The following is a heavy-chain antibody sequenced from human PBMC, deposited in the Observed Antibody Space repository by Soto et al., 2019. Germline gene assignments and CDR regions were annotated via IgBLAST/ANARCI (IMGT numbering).Heavy chain of an antibody. D-gene: IGHD3-22*01. CDR2: IYYSGGT. J-gene: IGHJ3*01. CDR3: ARESPYDSSGYSL. V-gene: IGHV4-59*01. Sequence: WTWIRQPPGKGLECIGYIYYSGGTNYNPSLKSRVTISVDTSRNQFSLKLTSVTAADTAVYYCARESPYDSSGYSLWGQGTMATVSS.